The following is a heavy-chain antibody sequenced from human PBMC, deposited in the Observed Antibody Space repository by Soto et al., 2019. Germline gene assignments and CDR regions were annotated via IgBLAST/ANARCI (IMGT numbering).Heavy chain of an antibody. V-gene: IGHV4-31*03. Sequence: SETLSLTCTVSGGSISSGGYYWSWIRQHPGKGLEWIGYIYYSGSTYYNPSLKSRVTIPVDTSKNQFSLKLSSVTAADTAVYYCAREGTTYNWFDPWGQGTLVTVSS. CDR3: AREGTTYNWFDP. CDR2: IYYSGST. J-gene: IGHJ5*02. CDR1: GGSISSGGYY. D-gene: IGHD1-1*01.